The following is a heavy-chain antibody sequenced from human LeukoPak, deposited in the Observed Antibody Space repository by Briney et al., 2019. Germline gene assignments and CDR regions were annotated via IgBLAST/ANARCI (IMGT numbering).Heavy chain of an antibody. Sequence: SETLSLTCTVSGGSISSYYWSWIRQPAGKGLEWIGRIYTSGSTNYNPSLKSRVTMSVDTSKNQFSLKLSSVTAADTAVYYCARDQLGYCSSTSCTPLGWFDPWGQGTLVTVSS. V-gene: IGHV4-4*07. D-gene: IGHD2-2*01. CDR3: ARDQLGYCSSTSCTPLGWFDP. CDR1: GGSISSYY. J-gene: IGHJ5*02. CDR2: IYTSGST.